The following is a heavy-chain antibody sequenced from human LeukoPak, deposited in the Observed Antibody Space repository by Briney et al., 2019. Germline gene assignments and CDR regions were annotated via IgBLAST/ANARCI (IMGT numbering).Heavy chain of an antibody. D-gene: IGHD6-19*01. J-gene: IGHJ6*03. Sequence: GASVTVSCKASVYMFTGYYMHWVRQAPGQGLEWMGWINPNSGGTNYAQKFQGRVTMTRDTSISTAYMDLNRLRSDDTAVYYCARVVAVTGTPVYYMDVWGKGTTVTVSS. CDR2: INPNSGGT. CDR1: VYMFTGYY. CDR3: ARVVAVTGTPVYYMDV. V-gene: IGHV1-2*02.